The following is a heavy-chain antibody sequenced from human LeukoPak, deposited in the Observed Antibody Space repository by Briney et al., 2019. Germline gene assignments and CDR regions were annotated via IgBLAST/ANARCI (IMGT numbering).Heavy chain of an antibody. CDR3: TLVPLG. CDR1: GFTFSSYE. J-gene: IGHJ4*02. D-gene: IGHD2-8*02. Sequence: GSLRLSCAASGFTFSSYEMNWVRQAPGKGLEWISYISNSGTIMYYADSVKGRFTISRDDAKSSLYPQLNSLRAGDTAVYYCTLVPLGWGQGTLVTVSS. V-gene: IGHV3-48*03. CDR2: ISNSGTIM.